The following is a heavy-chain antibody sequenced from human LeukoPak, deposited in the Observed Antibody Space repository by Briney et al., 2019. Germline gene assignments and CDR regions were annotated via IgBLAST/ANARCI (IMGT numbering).Heavy chain of an antibody. CDR2: ISSSSSTI. D-gene: IGHD1-26*01. CDR1: GFTFSSYS. V-gene: IGHV3-48*04. CDR3: ARAPGKRVGATLH. Sequence: GGSLRLSCAASGFTFSSYSMNWVRQAPGKGLEWVSYISSSSSTIYYADSVKGRFTISRDNAKNSLYLQMNSLRAEDTAVYYCARAPGKRVGATLHWGQGTLVTVSS. J-gene: IGHJ4*02.